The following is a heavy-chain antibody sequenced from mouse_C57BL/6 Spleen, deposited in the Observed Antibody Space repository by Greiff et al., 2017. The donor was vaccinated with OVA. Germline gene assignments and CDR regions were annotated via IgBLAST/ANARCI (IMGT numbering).Heavy chain of an antibody. D-gene: IGHD2-3*01. J-gene: IGHJ4*01. CDR1: GYTFTSYW. CDR3: ASSVFYDGCDYSMDY. Sequence: QVQLQQPGAELVKPGASVKLSCKASGYTFTSYWMHWVKQRPGQGLEWIGMFNPNSGSINYNEKFKSKATLTVDKSSSTAYMQLSSLTSEDSAVYYCASSVFYDGCDYSMDYWGQGTSVTVSS. CDR2: FNPNSGSI. V-gene: IGHV1-64*01.